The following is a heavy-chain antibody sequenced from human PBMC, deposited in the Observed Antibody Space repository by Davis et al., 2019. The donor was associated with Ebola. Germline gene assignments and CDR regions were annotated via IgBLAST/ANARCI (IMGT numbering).Heavy chain of an antibody. Sequence: SVQVSCKASGFTSTNVQRVRQARRQRLEWTGPLVVGSGNTHYAQKFKGRVTISRGMSASAVYLELSSLRSEDTAVYYCAAGVSTYCGGDCYSTWGQGTLVTVSS. D-gene: IGHD2-21*01. CDR3: AAGVSTYCGGDCYST. J-gene: IGHJ4*02. CDR1: GFTSTN. V-gene: IGHV1-58*01. CDR2: LVVGSGNT.